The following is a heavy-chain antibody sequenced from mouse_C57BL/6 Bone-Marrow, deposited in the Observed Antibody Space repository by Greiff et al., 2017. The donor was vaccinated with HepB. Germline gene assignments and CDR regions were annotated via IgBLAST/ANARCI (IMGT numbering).Heavy chain of an antibody. CDR3: ATSPSFAY. V-gene: IGHV14-3*02. CDR2: IDPANGNT. CDR1: GFNINDTY. Sequence: DVKLVESGADLVKPGASVKLSCIVSGFNINDTYMYWVKQRPEQGLEWIGKIDPANGNTKYDPKFQGKATITANTSSNTAYLQLSSLTSEDTAVYYCATSPSFAYWGQGTRVTVSA. J-gene: IGHJ3*01.